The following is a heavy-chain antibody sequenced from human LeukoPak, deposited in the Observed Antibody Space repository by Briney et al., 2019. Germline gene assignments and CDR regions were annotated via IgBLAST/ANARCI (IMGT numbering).Heavy chain of an antibody. CDR3: ARVPRSYYYYYYMDV. Sequence: PSETLSLTCTVSGGSISIYWTWIRQPPGKGLGGVGYIYYSGSTNYNPSLKSRVTMSADTSKNQFSLKLSSVTAADTAVYYCARVPRSYYYYYYMDVWGKGTTVTVSS. V-gene: IGHV4-59*13. J-gene: IGHJ6*03. CDR2: IYYSGST. CDR1: GGSISIY.